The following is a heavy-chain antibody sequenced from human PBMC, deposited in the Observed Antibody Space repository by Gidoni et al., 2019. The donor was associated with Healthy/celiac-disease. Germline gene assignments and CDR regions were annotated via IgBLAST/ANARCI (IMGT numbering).Heavy chain of an antibody. Sequence: QVQLQQLVAGLLMPSETLSLTCAVYGAAFTGYYWSWIRQSPGKGLEWFGEIHHSGSTDYNPSLRSRVTISVDTSKNQISRKMSSVTAADTAVCYCERGRKRNTFGGVPPGYWGQGTLVTVSS. CDR3: ERGRKRNTFGGVPPGY. J-gene: IGHJ4*02. D-gene: IGHD3-16*01. V-gene: IGHV4-34*01. CDR1: GAAFTGYY. CDR2: IHHSGST.